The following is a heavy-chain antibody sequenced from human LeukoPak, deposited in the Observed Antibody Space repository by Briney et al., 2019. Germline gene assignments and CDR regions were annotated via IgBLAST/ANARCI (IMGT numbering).Heavy chain of an antibody. Sequence: ASVKVSCKASGYTFTGYYMHWVRQAPGQGLEWMGWINPNSGGTNYAQKFQGRVTMTRDTSTSTAYMELSRLRSDDTAVYYCARDGLYYGSGSFYSNWFDPWGQGTLVTVSS. CDR3: ARDGLYYGSGSFYSNWFDP. D-gene: IGHD3-10*01. V-gene: IGHV1-2*02. CDR1: GYTFTGYY. CDR2: INPNSGGT. J-gene: IGHJ5*02.